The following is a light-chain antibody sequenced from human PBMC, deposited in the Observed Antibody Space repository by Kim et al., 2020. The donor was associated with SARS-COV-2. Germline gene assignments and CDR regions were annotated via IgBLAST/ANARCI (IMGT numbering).Light chain of an antibody. V-gene: IGLV3-19*01. CDR1: RLRSYF. J-gene: IGLJ3*02. Sequence: ALGQTVRITCQGGRLRSYFASWYQQKPGQAPILGIYGKNNRPSGIPDRFSGSRSGNTASLTITGAQAEDEADYYCNSRDSSDKHLVFGGGTQLTVL. CDR3: NSRDSSDKHLV. CDR2: GKN.